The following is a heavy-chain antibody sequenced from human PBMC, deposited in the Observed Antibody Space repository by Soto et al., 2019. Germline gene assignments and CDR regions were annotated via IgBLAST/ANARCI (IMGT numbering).Heavy chain of an antibody. Sequence: HPGGSLRLSCAASGFTFSSYGMHWVRQAPGKGLEWVAVISYDGSNKYYADSVKGRFTISRDNSKNTLYLQMNSLRAEDTAVYYCAKERAPATPRMDVWGQGTTVTVSS. CDR3: AKERAPATPRMDV. J-gene: IGHJ6*02. D-gene: IGHD2-15*01. V-gene: IGHV3-30*18. CDR2: ISYDGSNK. CDR1: GFTFSSYG.